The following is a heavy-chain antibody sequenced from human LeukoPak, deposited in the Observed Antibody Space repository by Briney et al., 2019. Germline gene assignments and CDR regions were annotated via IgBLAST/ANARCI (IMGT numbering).Heavy chain of an antibody. CDR1: GFTFSSYG. J-gene: IGHJ4*02. CDR3: ARGEYSGYETLDY. Sequence: PGRSLRLSCAASGFTFSSYGMHWVRQAPGKGLEWVAVIWYDGSNKYYADSVKGRFTISRDNSKNTLYLQMNSLRAEDTAVYYCARGEYSGYETLDYWGQGTLVTVSS. D-gene: IGHD5-12*01. CDR2: IWYDGSNK. V-gene: IGHV3-30*19.